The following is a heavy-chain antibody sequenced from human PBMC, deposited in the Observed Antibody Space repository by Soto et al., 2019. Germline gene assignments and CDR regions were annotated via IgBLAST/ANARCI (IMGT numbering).Heavy chain of an antibody. CDR3: VKGFWGDY. CDR1: GFTFSSHD. CDR2: VSGGGIT. J-gene: IGHJ4*02. Sequence: EVQLLESGGGLVQPGGSLRLSCSASGFTFSSHDMIWVRQAPGKGLEWVSGVSGGGITSYADSEKGRFTISRDKSRNTLYLQMNSLRVEDTAVYYCVKGFWGDYWGKGTLVTVSS. D-gene: IGHD3-16*01. V-gene: IGHV3-23*01.